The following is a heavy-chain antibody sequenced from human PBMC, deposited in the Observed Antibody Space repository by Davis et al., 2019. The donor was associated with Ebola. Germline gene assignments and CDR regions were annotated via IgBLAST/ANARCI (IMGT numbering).Heavy chain of an antibody. CDR2: ISSSSSYT. CDR3: ARDFGSDYGYYYGMDV. D-gene: IGHD4-17*01. Sequence: GESLKISCAASGFTFSDYYMSWIRQAPGKGLEWVSYISSSSSYTNYADSVKGRFTISRDNAKNSLYLQMNSLRAEDTAVYYCARDFGSDYGYYYGMDVWGQGTTVTVSS. J-gene: IGHJ6*02. CDR1: GFTFSDYY. V-gene: IGHV3-11*06.